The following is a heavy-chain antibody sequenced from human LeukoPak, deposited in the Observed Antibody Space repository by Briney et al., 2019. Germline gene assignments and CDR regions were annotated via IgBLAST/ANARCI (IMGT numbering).Heavy chain of an antibody. D-gene: IGHD3-10*01. CDR3: ARGDLERRFGELGVWFDP. CDR1: GGSISSYY. J-gene: IGHJ5*02. Sequence: SETLSLTCTVSGGSISSYYWSWIRQPPGKGLEWIGYIYYSGSTNYNPSLKSRVTISVDTSKNQFSLKLSSVTAADTAVYYCARGDLERRFGELGVWFDPWGQGTLVTVSS. V-gene: IGHV4-59*01. CDR2: IYYSGST.